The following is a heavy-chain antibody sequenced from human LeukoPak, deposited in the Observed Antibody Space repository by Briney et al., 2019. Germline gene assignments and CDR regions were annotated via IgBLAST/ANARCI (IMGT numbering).Heavy chain of an antibody. V-gene: IGHV3-21*01. Sequence: GGSLRLSCAASGFSFSNYGMTWVRPAPGKGLEWVSSIRSTISDTYYAHSVRGRFTISTDNAKNSLYLQMNRLRAEDTAVYYCAKPVVVGWYYFDYWGQGTLVTVSS. CDR2: IRSTISDT. CDR3: AKPVVVGWYYFDY. D-gene: IGHD6-19*01. CDR1: GFSFSNYG. J-gene: IGHJ4*02.